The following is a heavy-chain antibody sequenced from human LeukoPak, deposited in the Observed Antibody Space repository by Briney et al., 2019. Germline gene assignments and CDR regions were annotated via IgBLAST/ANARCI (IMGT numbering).Heavy chain of an antibody. D-gene: IGHD3-10*01. CDR2: IKQDGSEK. CDR1: GFTFSNYW. CDR3: ASGVHYFDY. J-gene: IGHJ4*02. V-gene: IGHV3-7*01. Sequence: GGSLRLSCAASGFTFSNYWMSWVRQAPVKGLEWVANIKQDGSEKYYVDSVKGRFTISRDNAKNSLYLQMNSLRAEDTAVYYCASGVHYFDYWGQGTLVTVSS.